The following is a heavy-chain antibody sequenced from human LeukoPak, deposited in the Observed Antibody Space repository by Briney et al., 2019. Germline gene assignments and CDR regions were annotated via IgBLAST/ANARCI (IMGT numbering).Heavy chain of an antibody. Sequence: GGSLRLSCAASGFRFTNYAMNWVRQAPGKGLEWVSVIIASSGSTFYADSVKGRFTISRDNSKNTLYLQMNSLRTEDTALYYCNYYDSSGYYGRFDYWGQGTLVTVSS. D-gene: IGHD3-22*01. CDR2: IIASSGST. V-gene: IGHV3-23*01. CDR1: GFRFTNYA. J-gene: IGHJ4*02. CDR3: NYYDSSGYYGRFDY.